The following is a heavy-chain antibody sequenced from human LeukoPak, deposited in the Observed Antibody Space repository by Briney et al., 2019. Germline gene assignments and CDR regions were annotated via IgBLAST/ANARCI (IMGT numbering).Heavy chain of an antibody. CDR2: IRSKANSYAT. V-gene: IGHV3-73*01. D-gene: IGHD3-22*01. CDR3: TSSARYYYDSSGYYGYKL. J-gene: IGHJ4*02. Sequence: GGSLRLSCAASGFTFSGSAMHWVRQASGKGLEWVGRIRSKANSYATAYAASVKGRFTISRDDSKNTAYLQMNSLKTEDTAVYYCTSSARYYYDSSGYYGYKLWGQGTLVTVSS. CDR1: GFTFSGSA.